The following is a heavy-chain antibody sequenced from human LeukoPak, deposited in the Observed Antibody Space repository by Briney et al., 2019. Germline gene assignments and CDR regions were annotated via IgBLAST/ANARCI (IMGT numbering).Heavy chain of an antibody. Sequence: PSETLSLTCKVSNYFDRRDLHWAWIRQSPGRGLEWIASVYQSGHAYYSPSLKSRVLISFDTSKKELSLKINSVTATGTALYYCASLRFGDSYIDLWGQGTQVTVSS. D-gene: IGHD3-10*01. CDR2: VYQSGHA. CDR1: NYFDRRDLH. CDR3: ASLRFGDSYIDL. J-gene: IGHJ4*02. V-gene: IGHV4-38-2*02.